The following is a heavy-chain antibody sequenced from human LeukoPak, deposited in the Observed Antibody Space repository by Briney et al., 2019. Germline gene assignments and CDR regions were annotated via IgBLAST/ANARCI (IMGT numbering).Heavy chain of an antibody. D-gene: IGHD3-10*01. Sequence: PSETLSLTCTVSGGSISSSSYYWGWIRQPPGKGLEWIGSIYYSGSTYYNPSLKSRVTISVDTSKNQFSLKLSSVTAADTAVYYCARESSFELLWLDSLGLWGNWFDPWGQGTLVTVSS. CDR3: ARESSFELLWLDSLGLWGNWFDP. V-gene: IGHV4-39*07. CDR2: IYYSGST. CDR1: GGSISSSSYY. J-gene: IGHJ5*02.